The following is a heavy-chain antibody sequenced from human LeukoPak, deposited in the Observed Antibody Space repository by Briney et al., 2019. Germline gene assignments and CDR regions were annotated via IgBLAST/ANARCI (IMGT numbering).Heavy chain of an antibody. Sequence: QPGGSLRISCVDSGFTFSRYWMSWVRQAPGKGLEWVANIKQDGSEKYYVDSVKGRFTISRDNAKNSLYLQMNSLRAEDTAVYYCARDLAYYDFGYFDYWGQGTLVTVSS. CDR1: GFTFSRYW. V-gene: IGHV3-7*01. CDR3: ARDLAYYDFGYFDY. CDR2: IKQDGSEK. D-gene: IGHD3-3*01. J-gene: IGHJ4*02.